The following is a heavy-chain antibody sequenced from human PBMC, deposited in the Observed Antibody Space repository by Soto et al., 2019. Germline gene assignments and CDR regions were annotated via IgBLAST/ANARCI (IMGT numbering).Heavy chain of an antibody. Sequence: PSETLSLTCTVSGGSISSYYWSWIRQPPGKGLEWIGYIYYSGSTNYNPSLKSRVTISVDTSKNQFSLKLSSVTAADTAVYYCACGYSIEGTNWFDPWGQGTLVTVSS. J-gene: IGHJ5*02. CDR1: GGSISSYY. V-gene: IGHV4-59*08. CDR2: IYYSGST. CDR3: ACGYSIEGTNWFDP. D-gene: IGHD6-13*01.